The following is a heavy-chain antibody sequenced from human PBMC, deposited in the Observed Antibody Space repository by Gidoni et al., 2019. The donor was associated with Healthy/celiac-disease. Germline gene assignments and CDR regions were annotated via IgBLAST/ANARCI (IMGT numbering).Heavy chain of an antibody. CDR3: ARAAVAGTI. CDR1: GGSISSGSYY. CDR2: IYTSGST. J-gene: IGHJ4*02. V-gene: IGHV4-61*02. D-gene: IGHD6-19*01. Sequence: QVQLQESGPGLVKPSQTLSLTCTVSGGSISSGSYYWSWIRQPAGKGLEWIGRIYTSGSTNYNPSLKSRVTISVDTSKNQFSLKLSSVPAADTAVYYCARAAVAGTIWGQGTLVTVSS.